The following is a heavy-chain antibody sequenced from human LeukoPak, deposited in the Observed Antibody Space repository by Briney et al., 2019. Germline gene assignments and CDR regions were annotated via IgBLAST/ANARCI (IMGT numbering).Heavy chain of an antibody. D-gene: IGHD5-24*01. Sequence: GGSLRLSCAASGFTFSDYRMNWVRQAPGKGLEWVSSIRGSGAYVYYADSVKGRFTISRDNAKNSLYLQMNSLRAEDTAVYCCAREEMSEDFDYWGQGTLVTVSS. V-gene: IGHV3-21*01. CDR2: IRGSGAYV. CDR3: AREEMSEDFDY. CDR1: GFTFSDYR. J-gene: IGHJ4*02.